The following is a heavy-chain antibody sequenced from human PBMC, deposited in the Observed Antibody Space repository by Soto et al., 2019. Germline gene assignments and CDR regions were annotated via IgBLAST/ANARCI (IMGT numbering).Heavy chain of an antibody. CDR2: IIPIFGTA. CDR3: ASRRTGDSSSCPFDY. J-gene: IGHJ4*02. D-gene: IGHD6-13*01. Sequence: QVQLVQSGAEVKKPGSSVKVSCKDSGGTFSSYAISWVRQAPGQGHEWMGGIIPIFGTANYAQKFQGRVTVTADESTSTADMELSSLRSEDTAVYYCASRRTGDSSSCPFDYWGKGTLVTVSS. CDR1: GGTFSSYA. V-gene: IGHV1-69*01.